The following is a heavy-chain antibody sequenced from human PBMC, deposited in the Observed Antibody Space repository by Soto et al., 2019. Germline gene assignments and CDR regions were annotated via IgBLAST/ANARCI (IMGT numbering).Heavy chain of an antibody. CDR3: AKGDNLGPKTGYAFDP. V-gene: IGHV6-1*01. CDR1: GDSVSSNTSS. CDR2: TYFRSKWYN. Sequence: PSQTLALPCAISGDSVSSNTSSCNDIRQSPSRGLEWLGRTYFRSKWYNDYAVSVKSRIIINPDTSNNQFSLQLNSVTPEDTAVYFCAKGDNLGPKTGYAFDPWGQGIMVTAPQ. J-gene: IGHJ5*02. D-gene: IGHD5-12*01.